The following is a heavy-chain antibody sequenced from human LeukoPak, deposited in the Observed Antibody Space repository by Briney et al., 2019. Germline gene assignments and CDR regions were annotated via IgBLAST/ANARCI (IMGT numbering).Heavy chain of an antibody. D-gene: IGHD3-10*01. V-gene: IGHV3-48*03. CDR2: ISSSGSTI. CDR3: TLMVRGVITPFDY. Sequence: GGSLRLSCAASGFTFSSYEMNWVRQAPGKGLEWVSYISSSGSTIYYADSVKGRFTISRDNAKNSLYLQMNSLRGEDTAVYYCTLMVRGVITPFDYWGQATLVTVSS. J-gene: IGHJ4*02. CDR1: GFTFSSYE.